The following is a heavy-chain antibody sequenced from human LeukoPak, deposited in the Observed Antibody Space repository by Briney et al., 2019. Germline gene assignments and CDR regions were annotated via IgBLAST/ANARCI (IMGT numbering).Heavy chain of an antibody. Sequence: GASVKVSCKASGGTFSSYAISWVRQAPGQGLEWMGGITPIFGTANYAQKFQGRVTITADESTSTAYMELSSLRSEDTAVYYCARDLGYCSGGSCYEDFDYWGQGTLVTVSS. CDR3: ARDLGYCSGGSCYEDFDY. V-gene: IGHV1-69*01. J-gene: IGHJ4*02. CDR1: GGTFSSYA. CDR2: ITPIFGTA. D-gene: IGHD2-15*01.